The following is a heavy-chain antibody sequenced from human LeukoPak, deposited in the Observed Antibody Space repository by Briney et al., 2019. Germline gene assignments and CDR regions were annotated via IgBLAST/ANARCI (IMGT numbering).Heavy chain of an antibody. CDR2: IIPMFGA. V-gene: IGHV1-69*05. CDR1: GGTFSTHA. Sequence: GASVKLSCSAPGGTFSTHAVSWVRQAPGQGLEWMGGIIPMFGANYAQNFRGRVTITTDESTSTAYMELSSLRSEDTAIYYCARMSVTGPSQFDFWGQGTLVTVSS. J-gene: IGHJ4*02. D-gene: IGHD4-17*01. CDR3: ARMSVTGPSQFDF.